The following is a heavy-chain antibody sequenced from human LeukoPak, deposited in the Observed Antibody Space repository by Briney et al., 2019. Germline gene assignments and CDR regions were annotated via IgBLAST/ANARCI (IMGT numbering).Heavy chain of an antibody. CDR1: GGSFSGYY. Sequence: PSETLSLTCAVYGGSFSGYYWSWIRQPPGKGLEWIGRIYTSGSTNYNPSLKSRVTISVDTSKNQFSLKLSSVTAADTAVYYCARDNDDKYYFDYWGQGTLVTVSS. CDR3: ARDNDDKYYFDY. D-gene: IGHD1-1*01. CDR2: IYTSGST. J-gene: IGHJ4*02. V-gene: IGHV4-59*10.